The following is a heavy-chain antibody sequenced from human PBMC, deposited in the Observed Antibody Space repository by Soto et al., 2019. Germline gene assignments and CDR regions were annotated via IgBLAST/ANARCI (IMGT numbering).Heavy chain of an antibody. J-gene: IGHJ6*02. CDR2: ISAYNGNT. CDR1: GYTFTSYG. V-gene: IGHV1-18*01. CDR3: SREVNFYGLHV. Sequence: ASVKVSCKASGYTFTSYGISWVRQAPGQGLEWMGWISAYNGNTNYAQKLQGRVTMTTDTSTSTAYMELSSLRSEDTAVYYCSREVNFYGLHVWGQGTTVTVSS.